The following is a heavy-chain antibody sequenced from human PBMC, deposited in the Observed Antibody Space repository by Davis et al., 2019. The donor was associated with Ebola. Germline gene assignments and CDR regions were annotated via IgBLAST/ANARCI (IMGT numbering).Heavy chain of an antibody. J-gene: IGHJ6*02. D-gene: IGHD4-11*01. CDR1: GFTFSSYG. CDR3: AREDYPRGMDV. CDR2: IWYDGSNK. Sequence: GGSLRLSCAASGFTFSSYGVHWVRQAPGKGLEWVAVIWYDGSNKYYADSVKGRFTISRDNSKNTLYLQMNSLRAEDTAVYYCAREDYPRGMDVWGQGTTVTVSS. V-gene: IGHV3-33*01.